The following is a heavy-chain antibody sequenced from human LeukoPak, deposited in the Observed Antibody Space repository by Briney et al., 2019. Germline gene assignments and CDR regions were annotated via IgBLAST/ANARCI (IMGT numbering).Heavy chain of an antibody. V-gene: IGHV3-21*06. Sequence: PGGSLRLSCAASGFTFTIYSMNWVRQAPGKGLEWVSSIRSSSTYIYYADSVTGRFTISRDNAKNSLFLQMNSLRAEDTAVYYCARAGYCSGGNCYLDYWGQGTLVTVSS. CDR2: IRSSSTYI. J-gene: IGHJ4*03. D-gene: IGHD2-15*01. CDR1: GFTFTIYS. CDR3: ARAGYCSGGNCYLDY.